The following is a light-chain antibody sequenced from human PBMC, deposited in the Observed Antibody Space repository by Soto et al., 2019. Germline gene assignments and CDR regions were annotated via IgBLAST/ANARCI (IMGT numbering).Light chain of an antibody. CDR2: DAS. Sequence: IVMTQSPATLSVSPGERATLSCRASQSVGSYLAWYQHKPGQAPRLLISDASNRATGIPARFSGSGSEADFTLTISRLEPEDFAVYYCQQYGSSPGTFGQGTKVDIK. V-gene: IGKV3-20*01. CDR1: QSVGSY. J-gene: IGKJ1*01. CDR3: QQYGSSPGT.